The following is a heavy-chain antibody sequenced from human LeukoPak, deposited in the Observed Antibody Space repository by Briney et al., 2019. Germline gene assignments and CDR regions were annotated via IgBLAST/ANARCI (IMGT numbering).Heavy chain of an antibody. CDR3: ARDPHDYGDYDWGY. J-gene: IGHJ4*02. D-gene: IGHD4-17*01. CDR2: ISSSGSTI. CDR1: GFTFSSYW. V-gene: IGHV3-48*04. Sequence: GXXLRLSCAASGFTFSSYWMSWVRQAPGKGLEWVSYISSSGSTIYYADSVKGRLTISRDNAKNSLYLQMNSLRAEDTAVYYCARDPHDYGDYDWGYWGQGTLVTVSS.